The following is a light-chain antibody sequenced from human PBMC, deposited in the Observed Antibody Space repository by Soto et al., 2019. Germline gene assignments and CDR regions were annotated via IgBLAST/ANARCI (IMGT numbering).Light chain of an antibody. J-gene: IGKJ1*01. CDR3: QQRYSWPRT. Sequence: EIVLTQSPGTLSLSPGERATLSCRASQSVSNNYLAWYQQKPGQAPRLLIYGASNRATGIPDRFSGSGSGTDFTLTISSLEPEDFAVYYCQQRYSWPRTFGQGTKVDIK. CDR1: QSVSNNY. CDR2: GAS. V-gene: IGKV3D-20*02.